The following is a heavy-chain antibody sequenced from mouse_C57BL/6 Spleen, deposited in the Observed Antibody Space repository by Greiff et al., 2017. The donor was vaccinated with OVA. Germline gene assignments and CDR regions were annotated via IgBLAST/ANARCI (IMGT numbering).Heavy chain of an antibody. CDR2: INPGSGGT. D-gene: IGHD2-3*01. V-gene: IGHV1-54*01. CDR3: ARSEDGYYYAMDY. Sequence: QVQLQQSGAELVRPGTSVKVSCKASGYAFTNYLIEWVKQRPGQGLEWIGVINPGSGGTNYNEKFKGKATLTADKSSSTAYRQLSSLTSEDSAVYFCARSEDGYYYAMDYWGKGTSVTVSS. CDR1: GYAFTNYL. J-gene: IGHJ4*01.